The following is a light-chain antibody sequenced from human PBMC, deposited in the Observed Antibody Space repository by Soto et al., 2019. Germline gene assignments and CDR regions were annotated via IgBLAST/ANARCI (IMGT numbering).Light chain of an antibody. CDR2: GAS. CDR1: QSVSSN. J-gene: IGKJ1*01. V-gene: IGKV3-15*01. Sequence: TQFPGTLSASPGERVILSCRASQSVSSNLAWYQQKPGQAPRLLIYGASTRATGIPARFSGSGSGTEFTLTISSLQSEDFAVYYCQQYNNWPWTFGQGTKVDIK. CDR3: QQYNNWPWT.